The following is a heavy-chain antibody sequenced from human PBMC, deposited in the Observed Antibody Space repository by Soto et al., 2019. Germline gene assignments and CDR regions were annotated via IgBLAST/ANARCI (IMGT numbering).Heavy chain of an antibody. CDR3: VRGNADSYQFYHAMDV. D-gene: IGHD4-17*01. Sequence: QVTLKESGPVLVKPTETLTLTCAVSGFSLSTGRMGVSWVRQPPGKALKWLAHIFSDDEISYSTSLQSRLTVSKDTSGRQVVLSMTNVDPVDTGRYSCVRGNADSYQFYHAMDVWGQGTTVTVSS. V-gene: IGHV2-26*01. CDR2: IFSDDEI. J-gene: IGHJ6*02. CDR1: GFSLSTGRMG.